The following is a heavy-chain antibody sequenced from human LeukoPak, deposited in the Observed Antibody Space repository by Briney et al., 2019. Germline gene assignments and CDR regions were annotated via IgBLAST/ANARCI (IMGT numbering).Heavy chain of an antibody. J-gene: IGHJ4*02. CDR2: IYYSGNT. D-gene: IGHD3-22*01. CDR1: GVSISSSNSY. V-gene: IGHV4-39*01. Sequence: SETLSLTCTVSGVSISSSNSYWGWIRQPPGKGLEWIGSIYYSGNTYYNASLKSQVSISIDTSKNQFSLRLTSVTAADTAVYYCARALPYDSSGRGPFDYWGREPWSPSPQ. CDR3: ARALPYDSSGRGPFDY.